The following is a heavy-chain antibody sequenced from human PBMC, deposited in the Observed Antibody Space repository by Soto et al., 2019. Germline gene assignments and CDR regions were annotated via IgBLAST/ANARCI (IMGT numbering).Heavy chain of an antibody. Sequence: QVHLVQSGAEVKKPGASVKVSCKASGYTFTTYGIAWVRQAPGQGLEWMGWISAYNANTDYAQRLQGRVTITTDTPTSTAHMELRSLRSDDTAVYSCARGRDLDYWGQGTLVTVSS. CDR3: ARGRDLDY. V-gene: IGHV1-18*01. D-gene: IGHD1-26*01. CDR1: GYTFTTYG. CDR2: ISAYNANT. J-gene: IGHJ4*02.